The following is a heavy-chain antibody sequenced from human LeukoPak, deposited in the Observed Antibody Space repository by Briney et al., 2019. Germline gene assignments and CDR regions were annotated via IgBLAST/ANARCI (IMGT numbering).Heavy chain of an antibody. CDR1: GYTFTNYW. CDR2: IYPGDSDT. Sequence: GESLKISCKGSGYTFTNYWIGWVRQMPGKGLEFMGIIYPGDSDTRYSPSFQGQVTISVDKSINAAYLQWSSLKASDSAMYYCARAGYSNRWDGVDYWGQGTLVTVSS. V-gene: IGHV5-51*01. J-gene: IGHJ4*02. CDR3: ARAGYSNRWDGVDY. D-gene: IGHD2/OR15-2a*01.